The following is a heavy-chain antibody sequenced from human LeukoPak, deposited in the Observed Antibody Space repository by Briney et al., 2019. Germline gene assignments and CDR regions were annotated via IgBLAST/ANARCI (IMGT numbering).Heavy chain of an antibody. D-gene: IGHD3-16*01. V-gene: IGHV4-30-4*08. CDR2: IYYSGST. J-gene: IGHJ4*02. CDR3: ASLGGPHDY. CDR1: GGSISSGDYY. Sequence: SETLSLTCTVSGGSISSGDYYRSWIRQPPGKGLEWIGYIYYSGSTYYNPSLKSRVTISVDTPKNQFSLKLSSVTAADTAVYYCASLGGPHDYWGQGTLVTVSS.